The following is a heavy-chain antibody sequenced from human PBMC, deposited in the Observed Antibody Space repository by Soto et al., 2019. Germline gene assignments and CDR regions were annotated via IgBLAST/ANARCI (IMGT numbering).Heavy chain of an antibody. CDR2: IYYSGST. CDR3: ASYSPELWFGELSWFAP. V-gene: IGHV4-39*01. Sequence: QLQLQESGPGLVKPSETLSLTCTVSGGSLSSSSYYWGWIRQPPGKGLEWIGSIYYSGSTYYNPSLKSRVTISVDTSKNQFSLKLSSVTAADTAVYYCASYSPELWFGELSWFAPWGQGTLVTVSS. CDR1: GGSLSSSSYY. J-gene: IGHJ5*02. D-gene: IGHD3-10*01.